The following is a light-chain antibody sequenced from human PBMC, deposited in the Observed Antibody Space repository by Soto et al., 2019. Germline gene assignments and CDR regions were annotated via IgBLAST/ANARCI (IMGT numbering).Light chain of an antibody. CDR1: SSNIGAPYD. J-gene: IGLJ2*01. CDR3: TAWDDNLSLVV. CDR2: GNS. V-gene: IGLV1-40*01. Sequence: QSVLTQPPSVSGAPGQRVTISCTGSSSNIGAPYDVHWYQHLPGTAPKLLIYGNSNRPSGVPDRFSGSKSGTSASLAITGLQAEDEADYYCTAWDDNLSLVVFGGGTKLTVL.